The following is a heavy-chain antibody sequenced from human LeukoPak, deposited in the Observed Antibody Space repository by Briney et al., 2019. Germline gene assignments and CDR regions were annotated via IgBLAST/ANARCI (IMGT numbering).Heavy chain of an antibody. Sequence: SGGSLRLSCAASGFTFSSYTMSWVRQAPGKGLEWVSAISGSGGSTYYADSVKGRFTISRDNSKNTLYLQMNSLRAEDTAVYYCAKDPYSSSWYLDYWGQGTLVTVSS. D-gene: IGHD6-13*01. CDR1: GFTFSSYT. CDR2: ISGSGGST. V-gene: IGHV3-23*01. CDR3: AKDPYSSSWYLDY. J-gene: IGHJ4*02.